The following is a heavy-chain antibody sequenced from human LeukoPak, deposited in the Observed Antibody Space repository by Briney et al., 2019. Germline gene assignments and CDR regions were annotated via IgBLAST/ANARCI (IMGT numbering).Heavy chain of an antibody. Sequence: GRSLRLSCAASGFTFSSYGMRWVRQAPGKGLEWVAVTSYDGSNKNYADSVKGRFTISRDNSKNTLYLQMNSLRAEDTAVYYCAKKSPGTYYAPPDYWGQGTLVTVSS. CDR3: AKKSPGTYYAPPDY. CDR2: TSYDGSNK. J-gene: IGHJ4*02. D-gene: IGHD3-10*01. CDR1: GFTFSSYG. V-gene: IGHV3-30*18.